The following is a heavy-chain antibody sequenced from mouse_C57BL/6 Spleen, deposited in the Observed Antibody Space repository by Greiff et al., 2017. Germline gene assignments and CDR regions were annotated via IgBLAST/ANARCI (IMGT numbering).Heavy chain of an antibody. Sequence: QVQLQQSGAELARPGASVKLSCKASGYTFTSYGISWVQQRTGQGLEWIGEIYPRSGNTYYNEKFKGKATLTADKASSTAYMELRSLTSEDSAVYFCAVITTVVDYYAMDYWGQGTSVTVSS. CDR1: GYTFTSYG. CDR3: AVITTVVDYYAMDY. D-gene: IGHD1-1*01. CDR2: IYPRSGNT. V-gene: IGHV1-81*01. J-gene: IGHJ4*01.